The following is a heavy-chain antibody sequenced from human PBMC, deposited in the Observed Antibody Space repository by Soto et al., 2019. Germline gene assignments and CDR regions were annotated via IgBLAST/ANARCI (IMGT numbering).Heavy chain of an antibody. Sequence: GASVKVSCKASGGTFSSYAISWVRQAPGQGLEWMGWISPHNDRTKYARRFQDRVTMTTETPTSTVYMELGSLRSDDTAVYYCARDLYYSSGRYFDHDAFDIWGQGTVVTVSS. CDR3: ARDLYYSSGRYFDHDAFDI. J-gene: IGHJ3*02. CDR2: ISPHNDRT. D-gene: IGHD6-19*01. V-gene: IGHV1-18*01. CDR1: GGTFSSYA.